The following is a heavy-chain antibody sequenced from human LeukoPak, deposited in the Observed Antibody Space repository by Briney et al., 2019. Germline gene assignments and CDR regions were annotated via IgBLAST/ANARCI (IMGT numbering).Heavy chain of an antibody. CDR2: IYYSGST. CDR1: GGSISSSSYY. CDR3: ARAGWFSTTWHFDY. J-gene: IGHJ4*02. V-gene: IGHV4-39*07. Sequence: SETLSLTCTVSGGSISSSSYYWGWIRQPPGKGLEWIANIYYSGSTYYNPSLKSRVTISVDTSKKQFSLNLSSVTAADTAVYYCARAGWFSTTWHFDYWGQGILVTVSS. D-gene: IGHD6-19*01.